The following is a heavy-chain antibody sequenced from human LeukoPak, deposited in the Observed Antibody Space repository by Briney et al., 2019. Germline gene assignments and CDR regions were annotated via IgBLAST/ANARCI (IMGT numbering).Heavy chain of an antibody. V-gene: IGHV4-61*05. CDR2: IYYSGST. CDR3: ARGRIAARPYFDY. J-gene: IGHJ4*02. CDR1: GGSISSSSYY. D-gene: IGHD6-6*01. Sequence: PSETLSLTCTVSGGSISSSSYYWGWIRQPPGKGLEWIGYIYYSGSTNYNPSLKSRVTISVDTSKNQFSLKLSSVTAADTAVYYCARGRIAARPYFDYWGQGTLVTVSS.